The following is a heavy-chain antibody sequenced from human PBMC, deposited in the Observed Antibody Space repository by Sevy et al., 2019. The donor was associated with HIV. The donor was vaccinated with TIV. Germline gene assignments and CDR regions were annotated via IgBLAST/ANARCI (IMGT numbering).Heavy chain of an antibody. CDR3: ARGSNYYDSQTPFDY. CDR1: GFTFSSYW. D-gene: IGHD3-22*01. CDR2: IKQDGSEK. J-gene: IGHJ4*02. Sequence: GGSLRLSCEASGFTFSSYWMSWVRQAPGKGLEWVANIKQDGSEKYYVDSVKGRFTMSRDNAKKSLYLQMNSLRAEDTAVYYCARGSNYYDSQTPFDYWGQGTLVTVSS. V-gene: IGHV3-7*03.